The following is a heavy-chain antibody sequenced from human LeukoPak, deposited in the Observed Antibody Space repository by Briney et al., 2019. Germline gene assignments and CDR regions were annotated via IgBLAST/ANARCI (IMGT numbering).Heavy chain of an antibody. CDR3: ARDDSGYCSGGSCRNWFDP. CDR2: IYHSGST. D-gene: IGHD2-15*01. Sequence: SGTLSLTCDVSGGXISSSNCWSWVRQPPGKGLEWIGEIYHSGSTNYNPSLKSRVTISVDKSKNQFSLKLSSVTAADTAVYYCARDDSGYCSGGSCRNWFDPWGQGTLVTVSS. V-gene: IGHV4-4*02. CDR1: GGXISSSNC. J-gene: IGHJ5*02.